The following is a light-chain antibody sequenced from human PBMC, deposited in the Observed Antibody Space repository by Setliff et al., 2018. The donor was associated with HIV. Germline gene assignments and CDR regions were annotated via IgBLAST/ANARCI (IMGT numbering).Light chain of an antibody. V-gene: IGLV2-11*01. CDR1: SSDVGTYNY. Sequence: QSGLTQPRSVSGSPGQSVTISCTGTSSDVGTYNYVSWYQQHPGKAPKLMIFEVSKRPSGVPDRFSGSKSGNTASLTIPGLQAEDEADYYCCSYAGSYSFFVFGSGTKV. CDR3: CSYAGSYSFFV. CDR2: EVS. J-gene: IGLJ1*01.